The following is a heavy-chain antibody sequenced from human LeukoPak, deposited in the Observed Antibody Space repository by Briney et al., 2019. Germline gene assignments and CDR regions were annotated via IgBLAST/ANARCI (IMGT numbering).Heavy chain of an antibody. CDR2: IKEDGSEK. V-gene: IGHV3-7*01. Sequence: GGSLRLSCAASGFTFSSYGMSWVRQAPGKGLEWVAIIKEDGSEKYQVDSVKGRFTISRDNAKNSLYLQMNSLRAEDTAVYYCAREYPNDYWGQGTLVTVSS. CDR3: AREYPNDY. D-gene: IGHD2-2*01. CDR1: GFTFSSYG. J-gene: IGHJ4*02.